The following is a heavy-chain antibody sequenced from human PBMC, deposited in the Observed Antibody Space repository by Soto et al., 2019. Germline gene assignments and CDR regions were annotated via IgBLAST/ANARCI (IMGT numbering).Heavy chain of an antibody. CDR2: ISGSGGST. V-gene: IGHV3-23*01. CDR1: GFTLSSYA. Sequence: GRSLRLSCPASGFTLSSYAMSWVRQAPGHGLEWASAISGSGGSTYYADSVKGRFTISRDNSKNTLYLQMNSLRAEDTAVYYCARLLGRSYNFYRHYALDVWGQGTTVTVSS. J-gene: IGHJ6*02. CDR3: ARLLGRSYNFYRHYALDV. D-gene: IGHD3-10*01.